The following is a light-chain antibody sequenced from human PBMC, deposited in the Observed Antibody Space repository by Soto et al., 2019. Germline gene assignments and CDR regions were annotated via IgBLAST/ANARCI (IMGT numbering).Light chain of an antibody. J-gene: IGLJ2*01. CDR2: EVS. CDR1: SSDVGGYNY. Sequence: QSALTQPASVSGSPGQSITISSTGTSSDVGGYNYVSWYQQHPGKAPKLMIYEVSNRPSGVSNRFSGSKSGNTASLTISGLQAEDEADYYCSSYTSSSTLEVFGGGTKVTVL. CDR3: SSYTSSSTLEV. V-gene: IGLV2-14*01.